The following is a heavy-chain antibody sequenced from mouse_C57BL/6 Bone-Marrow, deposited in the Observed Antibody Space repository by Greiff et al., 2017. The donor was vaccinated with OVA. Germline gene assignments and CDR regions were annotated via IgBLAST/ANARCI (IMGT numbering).Heavy chain of an antibody. V-gene: IGHV1-18*01. CDR1: GYTFTDYN. Sequence: EVQLQQSGPELVKPGASVKIPCKASGYTFTDYNMDWVKQSHGKSLEWIGDINPNNGGTIYNQKFKGKATLTVDKSSSTAYMELRSLTSEDTAVYYCARNLFYYYGSSPFAYWGQGTLVTVSA. CDR3: ARNLFYYYGSSPFAY. CDR2: INPNNGGT. J-gene: IGHJ3*01. D-gene: IGHD1-1*01.